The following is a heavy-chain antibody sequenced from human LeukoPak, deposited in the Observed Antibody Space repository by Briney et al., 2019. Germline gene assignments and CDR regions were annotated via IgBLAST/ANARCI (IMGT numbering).Heavy chain of an antibody. J-gene: IGHJ4*02. CDR2: ISGSGTNT. V-gene: IGHV3-23*01. D-gene: IGHD3-22*01. CDR3: AKDGYYYDSSAYYVIYYFDS. CDR1: GFTFNSYA. Sequence: PGGSLRLSCAASGFTFNSYAMSWVRQAPGKGLEWVSVISGSGTNTYYADSVKGRLTISRDNSKNTLFLQMNSLRAEDTAVYYCAKDGYYYDSSAYYVIYYFDSWGQGTLVTVSS.